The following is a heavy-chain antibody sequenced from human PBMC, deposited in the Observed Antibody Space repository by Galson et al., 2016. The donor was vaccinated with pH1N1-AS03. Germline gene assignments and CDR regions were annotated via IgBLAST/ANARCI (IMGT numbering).Heavy chain of an antibody. CDR2: IKTDGSRT. J-gene: IGHJ3*01. CDR1: GFTFSNFW. V-gene: IGHV3-74*01. D-gene: IGHD3-3*01. Sequence: SLRLSCAASGFTFSNFWMHWVRQVPGEGLVWVSRIKTDGSRTDYVDSVKGRLTISRDNVKNTVYLQMDSLRAEDTAVYYCRARGDSRAHDVFDFWGHGTMVTVSS. CDR3: RARGDSRAHDVFDF.